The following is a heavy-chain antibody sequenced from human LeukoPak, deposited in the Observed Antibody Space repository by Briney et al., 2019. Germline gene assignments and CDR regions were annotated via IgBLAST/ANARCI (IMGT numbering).Heavy chain of an antibody. CDR3: ARESDILTGYYIGGDAFDI. D-gene: IGHD3-9*01. J-gene: IGHJ3*02. Sequence: GGSLRLSCAASGFNFSSYAMHWVRQAPGKGLEWVAVISYDGSNKYYADSVKGRFTISRDNSKNTLYLQMNSLRAEDTAVYYCARESDILTGYYIGGDAFDIWGQGTMVTVSS. CDR1: GFNFSSYA. CDR2: ISYDGSNK. V-gene: IGHV3-30-3*01.